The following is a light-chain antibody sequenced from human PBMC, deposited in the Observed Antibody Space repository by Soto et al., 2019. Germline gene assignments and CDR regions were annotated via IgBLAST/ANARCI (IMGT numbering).Light chain of an antibody. CDR1: QSVSRY. CDR2: DAS. J-gene: IGKJ3*01. V-gene: IGKV3-11*01. CDR3: QQRSNWRRDFT. Sequence: EIVLTQSTDTLSLSPGERATLSCRASQSVSRYLAWYQQKPGQAPRLLIYDASNRATGIPDRFSGSGSGKDFTLTNSSLEPEDFADYYCQQRSNWRRDFTFAPGNKVYIK.